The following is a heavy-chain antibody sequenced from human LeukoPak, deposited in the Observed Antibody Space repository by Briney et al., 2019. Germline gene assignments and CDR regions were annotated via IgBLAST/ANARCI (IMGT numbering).Heavy chain of an antibody. CDR1: GFSFSSYG. Sequence: GGSLRLSCAASGFSFSSYGMHWVRQAPGKGREWGAVTSYDGSNKHYADSVKARFTFSRENSKNTLYLEMNSLSAGDTAVYYCAKDRSSGNYHGAFDIWGQGTMVTVSS. J-gene: IGHJ3*02. D-gene: IGHD1-26*01. CDR3: AKDRSSGNYHGAFDI. CDR2: TSYDGSNK. V-gene: IGHV3-30*18.